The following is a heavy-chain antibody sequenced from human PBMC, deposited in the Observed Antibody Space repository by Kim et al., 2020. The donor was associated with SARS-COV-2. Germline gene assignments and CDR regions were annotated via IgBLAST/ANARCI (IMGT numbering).Heavy chain of an antibody. D-gene: IGHD6-19*01. V-gene: IGHV1-2*02. CDR1: GYTFTGYY. J-gene: IGHJ3*02. CDR3: ARVLSRGYSSGKDAFDI. Sequence: ASVKVSCKASGYTFTGYYMHWVRQAPGQGLEWMGWINPNSGGTNYAQKFQGRVTMTRDTSISTAYMELSRLRSDDTAVYYCARVLSRGYSSGKDAFDIWGQGTMVTVSS. CDR2: INPNSGGT.